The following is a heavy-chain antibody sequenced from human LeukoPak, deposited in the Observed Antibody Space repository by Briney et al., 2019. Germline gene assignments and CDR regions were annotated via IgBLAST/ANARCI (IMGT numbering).Heavy chain of an antibody. D-gene: IGHD5-12*01. J-gene: IGHJ4*02. Sequence: ASVKVSCKASGYTFTSYGISWVRQAPGQGLEWMGWISAYNGNTNYAPKLQGRVTMTTDTSTSTAYMELRSLRSDDTAVYYCARADIVATIGGFDYWGQGTLVTVSS. V-gene: IGHV1-18*01. CDR2: ISAYNGNT. CDR1: GYTFTSYG. CDR3: ARADIVATIGGFDY.